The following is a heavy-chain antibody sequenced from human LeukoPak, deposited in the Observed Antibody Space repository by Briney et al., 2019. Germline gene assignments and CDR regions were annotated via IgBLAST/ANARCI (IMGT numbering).Heavy chain of an antibody. CDR2: IIPIFGTA. CDR1: GXTXXSYA. D-gene: IGHD4-17*01. V-gene: IGHV1-69*13. Sequence: VKVSCKXSGXTXXSYAISWVRQAPGQGLEWMGGIIPIFGTANYAQKFQGRVTITADESTSTAYMELSSLRSEDTAVYYCASGYYPPHTVTTPPYRYWGQGTLVTVSS. J-gene: IGHJ4*02. CDR3: ASGYYPPHTVTTPPYRY.